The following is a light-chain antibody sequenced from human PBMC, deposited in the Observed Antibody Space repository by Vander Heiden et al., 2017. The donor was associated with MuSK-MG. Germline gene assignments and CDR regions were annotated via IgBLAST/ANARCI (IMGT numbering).Light chain of an antibody. Sequence: SVLTQPPSASGTPAPSVTISCSGSSSNIGSNYVYWYQHLPGTAPNLLIYRSNKRPSGVPARFSGSKSGTSASLAISGLQSEEEADYYCAAWDDSLNGHVVFGGGTKLTVL. CDR1: SSNIGSNY. CDR2: RSN. J-gene: IGLJ2*01. V-gene: IGLV1-47*01. CDR3: AAWDDSLNGHVV.